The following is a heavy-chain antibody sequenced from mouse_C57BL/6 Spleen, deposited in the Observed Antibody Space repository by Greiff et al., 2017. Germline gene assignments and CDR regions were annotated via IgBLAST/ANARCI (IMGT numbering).Heavy chain of an antibody. CDR3: ARSRDYDYAWFAY. D-gene: IGHD2-4*01. Sequence: QVHVKQPGAELVKPGASVKMSCKASGYTFTSYWITWVKQRPGQGLEWIGDIYPGSGSTNYNEKFKSKATLTVDTSSSTAYMQLSSLTSEDSAVYYCARSRDYDYAWFAYWGQGTLVTVSA. V-gene: IGHV1-55*01. CDR1: GYTFTSYW. J-gene: IGHJ3*01. CDR2: IYPGSGST.